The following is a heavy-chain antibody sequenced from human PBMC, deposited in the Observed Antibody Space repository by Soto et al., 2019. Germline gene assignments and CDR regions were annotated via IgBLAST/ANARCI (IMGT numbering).Heavy chain of an antibody. CDR2: IIPFFGTS. Sequence: QVQLVQSGAEVKKPGSSVKVSCKASGGTFSSYAVNWVRQAPGQGLEWMGGIIPFFGTSNYAQKFQGRVTSTADDSTSTAYMELRSLRSEDTAVYYCARVGYSTNYGMAVWGQGTTVTVSS. J-gene: IGHJ6*02. CDR3: ARVGYSTNYGMAV. D-gene: IGHD6-13*01. CDR1: GGTFSSYA. V-gene: IGHV1-69*01.